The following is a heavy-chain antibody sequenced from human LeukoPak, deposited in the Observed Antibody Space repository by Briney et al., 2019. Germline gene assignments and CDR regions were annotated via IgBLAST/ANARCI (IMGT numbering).Heavy chain of an antibody. CDR3: ARGYCGGDCYSGSKYYFDY. J-gene: IGHJ4*02. Sequence: SETLSLTCTVSGGPISSYYWSWIRQPAGKGLEWIGRTHSSGSTNYNPSLQSRVTMSVDTTTSQFSPNLTSVTAADTAVYYCARGYCGGDCYSGSKYYFDYWGQGTLVTVSS. D-gene: IGHD2-21*02. CDR2: THSSGST. V-gene: IGHV4-4*07. CDR1: GGPISSYY.